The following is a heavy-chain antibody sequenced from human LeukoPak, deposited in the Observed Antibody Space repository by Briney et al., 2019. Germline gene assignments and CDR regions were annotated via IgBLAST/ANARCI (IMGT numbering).Heavy chain of an antibody. CDR1: GFTFSSYG. Sequence: GRSLRLSCAASGFTFSSYGMHWVRQAPGKGLEWAASVSYDGSTRFYADSVKGRFAISRDNSKNTLYLQMSSLRAEDTAVYYCAKGGSGWYREYSQHWGQGTLVTVSS. CDR2: VSYDGSTR. V-gene: IGHV3-30*18. J-gene: IGHJ1*01. CDR3: AKGGSGWYREYSQH. D-gene: IGHD6-19*01.